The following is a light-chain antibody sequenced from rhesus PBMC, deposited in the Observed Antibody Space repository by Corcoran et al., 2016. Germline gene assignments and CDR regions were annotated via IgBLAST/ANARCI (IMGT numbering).Light chain of an antibody. CDR2: EAS. CDR3: QHYYSTPWT. CDR1: QGITND. V-gene: IGKV1-25*01. Sequence: DIQMTQSPSSLSASVGDRVTITCRASQGITNDLAWYQKKTGETPKLLIYEASSLQSGIPSRFSGSGSGTDFTLTISSLQPEDFATYYCQHYYSTPWTFGQGTKVEIK. J-gene: IGKJ1*01.